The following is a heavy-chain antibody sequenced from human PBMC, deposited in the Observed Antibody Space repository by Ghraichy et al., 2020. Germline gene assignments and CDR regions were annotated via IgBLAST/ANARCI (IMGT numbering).Heavy chain of an antibody. Sequence: QTLSLTCTFSGFSLNTTGVGVGWIRQPPGKALEWLALIYWNNDKRYSPSLRSRLTITKDTSKNQVVLIMTDMDPLDTATYYCAHRDYFDYWGQGILVTVSS. CDR3: AHRDYFDY. V-gene: IGHV2-5*01. J-gene: IGHJ4*02. CDR1: GFSLNTTGVG. CDR2: IYWNNDK.